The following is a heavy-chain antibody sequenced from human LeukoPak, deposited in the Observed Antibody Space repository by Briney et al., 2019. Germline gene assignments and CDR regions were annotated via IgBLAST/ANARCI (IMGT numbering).Heavy chain of an antibody. CDR3: ARVARDFWSGGYYMDV. CDR1: GLTFSSYA. J-gene: IGHJ6*03. V-gene: IGHV3-30-3*01. Sequence: PGRSLRLSCAASGLTFSSYAMHWVRHAPGKGLEWVAVISYDGSNKYYADSVKGRFTISRDNSKNTLYLQMNSLRAEDTAVYYCARVARDFWSGGYYMDVWGKGTTVTVSS. CDR2: ISYDGSNK. D-gene: IGHD3-3*01.